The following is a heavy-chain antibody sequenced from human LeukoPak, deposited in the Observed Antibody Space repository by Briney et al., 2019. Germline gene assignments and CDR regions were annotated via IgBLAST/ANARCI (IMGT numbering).Heavy chain of an antibody. J-gene: IGHJ4*02. V-gene: IGHV3-21*01. CDR3: AKDRPTVYSSSWLHFLDS. CDR2: ISSSSSYI. D-gene: IGHD6-13*01. Sequence: PGGSLRLSCAASGFTFSSYSMNWVRQAPGKGLEWVSSISSSSSYIYYADSVKGRFTISRDSAKNSLYLQMNSLRAEDTAVYYCAKDRPTVYSSSWLHFLDSWGQGTLVTVSS. CDR1: GFTFSSYS.